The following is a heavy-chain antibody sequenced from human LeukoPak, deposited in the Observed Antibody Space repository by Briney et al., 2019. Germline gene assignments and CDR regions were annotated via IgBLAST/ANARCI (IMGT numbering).Heavy chain of an antibody. J-gene: IGHJ4*02. CDR3: AKRAYYYDSSGYSYDY. V-gene: IGHV3-13*01. CDR1: RFTFSRYD. CDR2: IGTAGDT. Sequence: GGSLRLSCAASRFTFSRYDMHWVRQSTGKGLEWVSGIGTAGDTFYLGSVKGRFTISRENGKNSLYLQMNSLRAEDTAVYYCAKRAYYYDSSGYSYDYWGQGTLVTVSS. D-gene: IGHD3-22*01.